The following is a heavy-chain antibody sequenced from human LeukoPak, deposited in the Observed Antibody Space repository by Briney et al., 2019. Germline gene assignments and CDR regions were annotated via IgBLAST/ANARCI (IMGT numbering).Heavy chain of an antibody. CDR3: ARDLTGTTRGIGIDY. V-gene: IGHV3-21*01. Sequence: GGSLRLSCAASGFTFSSDSMNWVRQAPGKGLEWDSFISRSGSYIYYADSVKGRFTISRDNAKNSLYLQMNSLRSEDTAVYYCARDLTGTTRGIGIDYWGQGTLVTVSS. CDR1: GFTFSSDS. CDR2: ISRSGSYI. D-gene: IGHD1-1*01. J-gene: IGHJ4*02.